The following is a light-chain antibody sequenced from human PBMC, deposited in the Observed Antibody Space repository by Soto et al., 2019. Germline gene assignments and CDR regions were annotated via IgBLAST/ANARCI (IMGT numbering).Light chain of an antibody. V-gene: IGKV3-11*01. Sequence: EIVLTQSPATLSLSPGERATLSCRASQSVSSYLAWYQQKPGQAPRLLIYDASNRATGIPARFSGSGSGTDFTLTISSLEPEDFAVYYCQQRGSWPPFTFGTGTKVDIK. CDR2: DAS. CDR3: QQRGSWPPFT. CDR1: QSVSSY. J-gene: IGKJ3*01.